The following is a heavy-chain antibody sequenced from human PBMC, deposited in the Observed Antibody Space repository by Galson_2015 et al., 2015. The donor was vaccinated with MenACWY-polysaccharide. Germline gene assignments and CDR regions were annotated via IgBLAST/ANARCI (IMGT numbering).Heavy chain of an antibody. CDR2: IITDGSYT. Sequence: SLRLSCAASGFRSTDCMHCVRQAPGKGLVWVARIITDGSYTSHADPVKGRSTISRDNAKNTLYLQMNSLRVEDTAVYYCASFGERWLADFWGQGTQVTVSS. CDR3: ASFGERWLADF. CDR1: GFRSTDC. J-gene: IGHJ4*02. V-gene: IGHV3-74*01. D-gene: IGHD6-19*01.